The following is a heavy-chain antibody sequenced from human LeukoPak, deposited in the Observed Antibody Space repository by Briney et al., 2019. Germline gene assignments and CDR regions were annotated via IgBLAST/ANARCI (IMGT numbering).Heavy chain of an antibody. J-gene: IGHJ4*02. CDR1: GGSISSYY. D-gene: IGHD3-22*01. CDR2: IYYSGST. CDR3: ARLPYDSSGYTSDY. Sequence: PSETLSLTCTVYGGSISSYYWSWIRQPPGKGLEWIGYIYYSGSTNYNPSLRSRVTISVDTSKNQFSLKLSSVTAADTAVSYCARLPYDSSGYTSDYWGQGTLVTVSS. V-gene: IGHV4-59*08.